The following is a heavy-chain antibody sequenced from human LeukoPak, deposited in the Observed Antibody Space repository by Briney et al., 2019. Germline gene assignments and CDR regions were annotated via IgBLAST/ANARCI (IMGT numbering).Heavy chain of an antibody. Sequence: SETLSLTRTVSGGSISSYYWSWIRQPPGKGLEWIGYIYYSGSTNYNPSLKSRVTISVDTSKNQFSLKLSSVTAADTDVYYCARHKLEQGYNWFDPWGQGTLVTVSS. CDR2: IYYSGST. D-gene: IGHD1/OR15-1a*01. V-gene: IGHV4-59*08. J-gene: IGHJ5*02. CDR1: GGSISSYY. CDR3: ARHKLEQGYNWFDP.